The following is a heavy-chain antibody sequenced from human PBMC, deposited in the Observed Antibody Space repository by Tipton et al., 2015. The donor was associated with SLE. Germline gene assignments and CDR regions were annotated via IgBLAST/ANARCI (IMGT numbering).Heavy chain of an antibody. Sequence: TLSLTCSVSGGSISGSYWAWIRQPPGKGLQWIACIYRTGTTYVNPSLKSRVSMSMDTSNNRFSLTMTSLTVADTAVYYCARSWSGRREFDYWGPGTLVTVSS. CDR3: ARSWSGRREFDY. D-gene: IGHD1-26*01. V-gene: IGHV4-59*04. J-gene: IGHJ4*02. CDR1: GGSISGSY. CDR2: IYRTGTT.